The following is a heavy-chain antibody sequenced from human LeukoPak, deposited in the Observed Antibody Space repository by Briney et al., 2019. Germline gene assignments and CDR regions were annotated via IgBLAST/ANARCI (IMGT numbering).Heavy chain of an antibody. Sequence: GGSLRLSCAASGFLFSSYSMHWVRQTPGKGPEYVAAISSRGTTTHYGDSVQGRFIVSRDNSNYTLYLQMGGLRPDDTGVYFCARKGSAGWDDYWGRGTLVIVSS. CDR2: ISSRGTTT. D-gene: IGHD1-1*01. J-gene: IGHJ4*02. V-gene: IGHV3-64*02. CDR1: GFLFSSYS. CDR3: ARKGSAGWDDY.